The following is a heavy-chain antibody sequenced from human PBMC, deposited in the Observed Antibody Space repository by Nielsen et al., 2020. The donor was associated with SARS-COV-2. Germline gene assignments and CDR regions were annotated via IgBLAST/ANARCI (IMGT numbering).Heavy chain of an antibody. Sequence: SETLSLTCTVSGGSISSNSYYWDWIRQPPGKGLEWIGNIYYTGSTYYSPSLKSRVTISVDTSKNQFSLEVTSVTASDTAVYYCAISMNAVATFYYWGQGTLVTVSS. D-gene: IGHD5-12*01. J-gene: IGHJ4*02. CDR1: GGSISSNSYY. V-gene: IGHV4-39*01. CDR2: IYYTGST. CDR3: AISMNAVATFYY.